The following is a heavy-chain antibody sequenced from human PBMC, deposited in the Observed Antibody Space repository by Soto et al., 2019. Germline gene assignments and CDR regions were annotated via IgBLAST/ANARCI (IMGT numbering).Heavy chain of an antibody. J-gene: IGHJ6*02. CDR2: IYSGGST. Sequence: GGSLRLSCAASGFTVSSNYMSWVRQAPGKGLEWVSVIYSGGSTYYADSVKGRFTISRDNSKNTLYLQMNSLRAEDTAVYYCARDRSYYYDSSGYYYIGYYGMDVWGQGT. V-gene: IGHV3-53*01. CDR3: ARDRSYYYDSSGYYYIGYYGMDV. CDR1: GFTVSSNY. D-gene: IGHD3-22*01.